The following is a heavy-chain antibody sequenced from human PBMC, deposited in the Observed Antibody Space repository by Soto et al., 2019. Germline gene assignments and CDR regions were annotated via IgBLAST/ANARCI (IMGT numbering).Heavy chain of an antibody. V-gene: IGHV1-18*01. Sequence: ASVKVSCKASGYTFTSYGISWVRQAPGQGLEWMGWISAYNGNTNYAQKLQGRVTMTTDTSTSTAYMELRSLRSDDTAVYYCARDSGYSYGFPMSAPSYGMDVWGQGTTVTVSS. J-gene: IGHJ6*02. CDR3: ARDSGYSYGFPMSAPSYGMDV. D-gene: IGHD5-18*01. CDR1: GYTFTSYG. CDR2: ISAYNGNT.